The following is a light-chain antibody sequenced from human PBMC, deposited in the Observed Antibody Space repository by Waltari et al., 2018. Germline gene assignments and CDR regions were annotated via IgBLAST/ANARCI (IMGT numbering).Light chain of an antibody. CDR1: SSRIGDSNV. J-gene: IGLJ3*02. V-gene: IGLV2-23*01. CDR2: EGD. CDR3: CSYATSSPWV. Sequence: QSALTQPASVSGSPGQSITLPCTGASSRIGDSNVVSWYQQHPGKAPKLMIYEGDKRPSGVSNRFSGSKSGNMASLTISGLQAEDEADYYCCSYATSSPWVFGGGTKVTVL.